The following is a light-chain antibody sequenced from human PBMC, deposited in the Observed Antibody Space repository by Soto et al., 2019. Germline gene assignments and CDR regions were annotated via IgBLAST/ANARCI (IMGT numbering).Light chain of an antibody. CDR3: QKRYRAPYT. V-gene: IGKV1-39*01. J-gene: IGKJ2*01. CDR2: ATS. CDR1: QTISTY. Sequence: DIQMTQSPSSLSASVGDRVTITCRASQTISTYLYWYQQKPGQAPKALIYATSNLQSGVPSRFSGSGSGEDFTLTITSLQPEDSATYFCQKRYRAPYTFGQGTNVEIK.